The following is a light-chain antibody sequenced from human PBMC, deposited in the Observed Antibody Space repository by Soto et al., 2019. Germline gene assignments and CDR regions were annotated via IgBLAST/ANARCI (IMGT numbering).Light chain of an antibody. CDR2: MNN. J-gene: IGLJ3*02. V-gene: IGLV1-47*01. CDR1: SSNIGSKY. CDR3: AAWDDSLSGWV. Sequence: QPVLTQPPSASGTPGQRVTLSCSGSSSNIGSKYVYWYQQLPGTAPKLLIYMNNQRPSGVPDRFSGSKSGTSASLAISGLRSEDEADYYCAAWDDSLSGWVFGGGTKVTVL.